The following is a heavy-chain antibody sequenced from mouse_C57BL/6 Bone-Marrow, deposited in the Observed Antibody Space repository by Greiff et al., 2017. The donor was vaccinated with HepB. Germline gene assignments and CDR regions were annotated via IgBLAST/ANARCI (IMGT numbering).Heavy chain of an antibody. Sequence: QVQLQQSGAELVRPGTSVKMSCKASGYTFTNYWIGWAKQRPGHGLEWIGDIYPGGGYTNYNEKFKGKATLTADKSSSTAYMQFSSLTSEDSAIYYCARSGSYDCCYWYFDVWGTGTTVTVSS. CDR3: ARSGSYDCCYWYFDV. CDR1: GYTFTNYW. CDR2: IYPGGGYT. D-gene: IGHD2-4*01. V-gene: IGHV1-63*01. J-gene: IGHJ1*03.